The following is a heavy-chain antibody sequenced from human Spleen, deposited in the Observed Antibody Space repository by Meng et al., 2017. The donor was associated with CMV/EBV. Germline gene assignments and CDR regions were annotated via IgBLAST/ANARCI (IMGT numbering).Heavy chain of an antibody. CDR1: GFTFSSYS. J-gene: IGHJ6*02. D-gene: IGHD4-11*01. CDR3: ARDIRFCSSNTCYYNGMDV. V-gene: IGHV3-48*04. Sequence: GGSLRLSCAASGFTFSSYSMNWVRQAPGRGLEWLSYISRTSSTIYQADSVRGRFTISRDNAKNSLYLQMNSLRADDTAVYYCARDIRFCSSNTCYYNGMDVWGQGTSVTVSS. CDR2: ISRTSSTI.